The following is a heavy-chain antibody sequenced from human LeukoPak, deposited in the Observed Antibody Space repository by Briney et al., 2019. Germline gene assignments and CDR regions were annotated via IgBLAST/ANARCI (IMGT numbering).Heavy chain of an antibody. CDR2: ISSSGTTM. CDR3: ARGVREYSQGSRFDL. D-gene: IGHD5-12*01. Sequence: PGGSLRLSCAASGFTFSDYYMSWFRQAPGRGLEWLSYISSSGTTMYFADSVKGRFPISRDNAKNSLYLQLSGLTAEDTAVYYCARGVREYSQGSRFDLWGQGTPVTVAS. CDR1: GFTFSDYY. J-gene: IGHJ4*01. V-gene: IGHV3-11*04.